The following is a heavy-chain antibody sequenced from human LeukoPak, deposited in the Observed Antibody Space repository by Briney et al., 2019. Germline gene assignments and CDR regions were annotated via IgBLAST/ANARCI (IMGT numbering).Heavy chain of an antibody. Sequence: PSETLSLTCTVSGGSISSYYWSWLRQPPGKGLEWIGYIYYSGGTNYNPSLKSRVTISVDTSKNQFSLKLSSVTAADTAVYYCARLIGRYSSGWSRFDPWGQGTLVTVSS. J-gene: IGHJ5*02. CDR2: IYYSGGT. V-gene: IGHV4-59*01. D-gene: IGHD6-19*01. CDR3: ARLIGRYSSGWSRFDP. CDR1: GGSISSYY.